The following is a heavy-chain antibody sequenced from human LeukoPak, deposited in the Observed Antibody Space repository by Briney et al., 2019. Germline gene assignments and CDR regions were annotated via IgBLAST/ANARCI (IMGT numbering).Heavy chain of an antibody. V-gene: IGHV4-59*01. D-gene: IGHD1-26*01. Sequence: SETLSLTCTVSGGSISSYYWSWIRQPPGKGLEWIGYIYYSGSTNYNPSLKSRVTISVDTSKNQFSLKLSSVTAADTAVYYCARAKVGATLDAFDIWGQGTMVTVSS. CDR1: GGSISSYY. CDR3: ARAKVGATLDAFDI. CDR2: IYYSGST. J-gene: IGHJ3*02.